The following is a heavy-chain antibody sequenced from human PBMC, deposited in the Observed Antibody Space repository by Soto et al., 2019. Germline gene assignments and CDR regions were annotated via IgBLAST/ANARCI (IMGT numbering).Heavy chain of an antibody. V-gene: IGHV3-30*03. D-gene: IGHD6-13*01. J-gene: IGHJ3*02. CDR1: GFTFSSYG. CDR2: ISYDGSNK. Sequence: PGGSLRLSCAASGFTFSSYGMHWVRQAPGKGQEWVAVISYDGSNKYYADSVKGRFTISRDNSKNTLYLQMNSLRAEDTAVYYCARGMIAAAGPYGNDALDIWGQGTMVTVSS. CDR3: ARGMIAAAGPYGNDALDI.